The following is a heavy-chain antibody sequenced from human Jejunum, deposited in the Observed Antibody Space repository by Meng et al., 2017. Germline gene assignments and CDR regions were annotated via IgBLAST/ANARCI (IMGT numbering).Heavy chain of an antibody. J-gene: IGHJ5*02. Sequence: QGQLQESGPGLVKPSETLSLTCTVSGGSISSSYWSWIRLPPGKGLEWIGYIYYNESPNYNPSLKSRVSMSVDTSKNQFSLRLTSVSATDTAVYYCARGSTGQFDPWGQGTLVTVSS. CDR3: ARGSTGQFDP. CDR2: IYYNESP. V-gene: IGHV4-59*01. D-gene: IGHD4-17*01. CDR1: GGSISSSY.